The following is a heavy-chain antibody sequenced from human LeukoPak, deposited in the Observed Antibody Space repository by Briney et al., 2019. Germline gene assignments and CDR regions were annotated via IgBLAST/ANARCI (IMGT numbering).Heavy chain of an antibody. CDR1: GFTFSDHY. CDR3: ASVEGCGGDCYYFDY. CDR2: ISSSGSTI. Sequence: GGSLRLSCAASGFTFSDHYMSWVRQATGKGLECASYISSSGSTIYYADSVKGRYTISRDNAKNSLYLQMSSLRAEDTAVYYCASVEGCGGDCYYFDYWGQGNLVTLSS. V-gene: IGHV3-11*04. D-gene: IGHD2-21*02. J-gene: IGHJ4*02.